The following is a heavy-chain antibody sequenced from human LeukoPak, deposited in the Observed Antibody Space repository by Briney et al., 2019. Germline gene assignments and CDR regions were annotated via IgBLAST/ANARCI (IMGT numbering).Heavy chain of an antibody. CDR3: AREVVVVAATRGHWFDP. Sequence: ASVKVSCKASGGTFSSYAISWVRQAPGQGLEWMGGIIPIFGTANYAQKFQGRVTITADESTSTAYMELSSLRSGDTAVYYCAREVVVVAATRGHWFDPWGQGTLVTVSS. CDR1: GGTFSSYA. D-gene: IGHD2-15*01. V-gene: IGHV1-69*13. CDR2: IIPIFGTA. J-gene: IGHJ5*02.